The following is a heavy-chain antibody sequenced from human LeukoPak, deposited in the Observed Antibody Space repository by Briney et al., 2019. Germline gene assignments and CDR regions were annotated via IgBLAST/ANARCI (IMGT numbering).Heavy chain of an antibody. CDR1: GFTFSSYA. D-gene: IGHD3-10*01. V-gene: IGHV3-30-3*01. J-gene: IGHJ4*02. CDR3: ARGSGSYYYFDY. CDR2: ISYDGSNK. Sequence: PGGSLRLSCAASGFTFSSYAMHWVRQAPGKGLEWVAVISYDGSNKYYADSVKGRFTISRDNSKYTLYLQMNSLRAEDTAVYYCARGSGSYYYFDYWGQGTLVTVSS.